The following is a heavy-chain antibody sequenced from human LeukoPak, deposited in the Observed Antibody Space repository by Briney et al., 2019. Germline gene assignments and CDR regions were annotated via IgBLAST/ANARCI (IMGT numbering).Heavy chain of an antibody. CDR3: ARDAYCSSTSCYAPNNWFDP. Sequence: GGSLRLSCAASGFTFSSYGMHWVRQAPGKGLEWVAVIWYDGSNKYYADSVKGRFTISRDNSKNTLYLQMNSLRAEDTAVYYCARDAYCSSTSCYAPNNWFDPWGQGTLVTVSS. CDR1: GFTFSSYG. CDR2: IWYDGSNK. V-gene: IGHV3-30*19. D-gene: IGHD2-2*01. J-gene: IGHJ5*02.